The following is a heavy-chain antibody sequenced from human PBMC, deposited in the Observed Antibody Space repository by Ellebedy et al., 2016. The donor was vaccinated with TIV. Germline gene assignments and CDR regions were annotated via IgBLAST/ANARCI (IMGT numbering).Heavy chain of an antibody. V-gene: IGHV3-23*01. CDR2: ITSSGDST. J-gene: IGHJ1*01. CDR3: MFKGLSARLY. D-gene: IGHD6-6*01. CDR1: GFTFSGYW. Sequence: PGGSLRLSCEASGFTFSGYWMAWVRQAPGKGLEWVSGITSSGDSTYYADSVKGRFTISRDNSKNTLFLQVNSLRAEDTAVYYCMFKGLSARLYWGQGTLVTVSS.